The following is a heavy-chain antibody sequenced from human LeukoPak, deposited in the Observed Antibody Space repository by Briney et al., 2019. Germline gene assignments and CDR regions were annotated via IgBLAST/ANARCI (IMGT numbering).Heavy chain of an antibody. D-gene: IGHD3-10*01. CDR1: GFTFSSYG. CDR3: AKLLLWFGELLPNFDY. J-gene: IGHJ4*02. CDR2: ISGSGGST. V-gene: IGHV3-23*01. Sequence: PGGSLGLSCAASGFTFSSYGMSWVRQAPGKGLEWVSAISGSGGSTYYADSVKGRFTISRDNSKNTLYLQMNSLRAEDTAVYYCAKLLLWFGELLPNFDYWGQGTLVTVSS.